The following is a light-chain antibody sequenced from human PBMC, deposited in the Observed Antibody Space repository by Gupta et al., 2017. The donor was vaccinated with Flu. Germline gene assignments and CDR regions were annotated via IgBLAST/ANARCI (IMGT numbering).Light chain of an antibody. CDR2: GAS. Sequence: EIVLTQSPGTLSLSPGERATLSCRASQSVSSSYLAWYQQKPGQAPRLLIYGASSRATGIPDRFSGSGSGTDFTLTISRLEREDFAVYYCQQYGSSTGYSFGQGTKLEIK. CDR1: QSVSSSY. J-gene: IGKJ2*03. V-gene: IGKV3-20*01. CDR3: QQYGSSTGYS.